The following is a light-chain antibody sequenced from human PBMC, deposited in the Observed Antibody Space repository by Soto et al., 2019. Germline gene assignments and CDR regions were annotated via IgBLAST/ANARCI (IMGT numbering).Light chain of an antibody. CDR2: AAS. CDR3: QKYDNVPYT. V-gene: IGKV1-27*01. CDR1: QDISNF. Sequence: DIQMTQSPSSLSASVGDRVTITCRASQDISNFLAWFQQKPGKVPKLLIYAASTLQSGVPSRFSGSGSETDFTLTISSLQPEDVATYYCQKYDNVPYTFGPGTKVDIK. J-gene: IGKJ3*01.